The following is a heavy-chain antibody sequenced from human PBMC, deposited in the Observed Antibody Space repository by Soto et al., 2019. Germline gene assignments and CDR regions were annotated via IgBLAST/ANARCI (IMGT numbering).Heavy chain of an antibody. CDR3: ARSPSVKRYCDSLPNNSWLEP. Sequence: YVPCRASGSTLDTYELDWMRLAAGQGLELMGSVNPKSGDTCYAENLRGRVTMTRSTSISTAYLELNSLRYEDTAVYYCARSPSVKRYCDSLPNNSWLEPWAQRTRVTVCS. V-gene: IGHV1-8*01. CDR1: GSTLDTYE. D-gene: IGHD3-9*01. J-gene: IGHJ5*02. CDR2: VNPKSGDT.